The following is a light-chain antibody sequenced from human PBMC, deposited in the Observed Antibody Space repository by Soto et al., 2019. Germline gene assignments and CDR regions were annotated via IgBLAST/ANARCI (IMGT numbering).Light chain of an antibody. V-gene: IGKV3-20*01. J-gene: IGKJ1*01. CDR3: HQYESSPWT. Sequence: EIMLTQSPGTLSLSPGERATLSCRASPAVSNTYLAWFQQKPGQAPRLLIYDTSSRATGTPDRFSGSGSGTDFTITISSLEPEDFGVYYCHQYESSPWTFGQGTNVAIK. CDR2: DTS. CDR1: PAVSNTY.